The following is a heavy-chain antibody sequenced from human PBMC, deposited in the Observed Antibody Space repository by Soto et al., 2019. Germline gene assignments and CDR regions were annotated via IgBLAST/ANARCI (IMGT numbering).Heavy chain of an antibody. Sequence: EVQLVESGGGLVQPGGSLRLSCAASGFTFSSYWMSWVRQAPGKALECVANIQQDGRETSYVDSVKGRFTISRDNANSALYLQMDSLGAEDTAVYYCARGTSHYNYVHVWYWGQGTHVIVSS. CDR2: IQQDGRET. CDR1: GFTFSSYW. V-gene: IGHV3-7*03. CDR3: ARGTSHYNYVHVWY. J-gene: IGHJ4*02. D-gene: IGHD3-16*01.